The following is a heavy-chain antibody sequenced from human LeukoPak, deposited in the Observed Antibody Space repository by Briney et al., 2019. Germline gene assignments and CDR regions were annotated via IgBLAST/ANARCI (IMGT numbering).Heavy chain of an antibody. CDR2: INHTGST. CDR3: ARGRGYSYGYLSVRDY. Sequence: GSLRLSPAASGFVFTTYYIGWARQAPGKGVWWVGEINHTGSTKYTPSLKRRVTISVDTSKNQFSLKLSSLTAADTALYYCARGRGYSYGYLSVRDYWGQGTLVTVSS. D-gene: IGHD5-18*01. J-gene: IGHJ4*02. CDR1: GFVFTTYY. V-gene: IGHV4-34*01.